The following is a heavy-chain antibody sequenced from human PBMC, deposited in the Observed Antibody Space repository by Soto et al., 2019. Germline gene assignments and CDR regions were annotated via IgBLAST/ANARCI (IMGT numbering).Heavy chain of an antibody. CDR3: ARGLGLHLGESHFDY. CDR1: GGSFSGYY. D-gene: IGHD3-16*01. V-gene: IGHV4-34*01. J-gene: IGHJ4*02. CDR2: INHSGST. Sequence: PSETLSLTCAVYGGSFSGYYWSWIRQPPGKGLEWIGEINHSGSTNYNPSLKSRVTISVDTSKNQFSLKLSSVTAADTAVYYCARGLGLHLGESHFDYWGQGTLVTVSS.